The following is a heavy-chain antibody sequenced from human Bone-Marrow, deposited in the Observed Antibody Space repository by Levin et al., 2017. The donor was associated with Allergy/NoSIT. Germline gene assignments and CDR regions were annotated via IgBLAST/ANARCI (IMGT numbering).Heavy chain of an antibody. CDR2: IYYSGST. CDR1: GGSISSSSYY. CDR3: ARLESTVSEQLRETQNFDY. D-gene: IGHD6-6*01. J-gene: IGHJ4*02. V-gene: IGHV4-39*01. Sequence: SQTLSLTCTVSGGSISSSSYYWGWIRQPPGKGLEWIGSIYYSGSTYYNPSLKSRVTISVDTSKNQFSLKLSSVTAADTAVYYCARLESTVSEQLRETQNFDYWGQGTLVTVSS.